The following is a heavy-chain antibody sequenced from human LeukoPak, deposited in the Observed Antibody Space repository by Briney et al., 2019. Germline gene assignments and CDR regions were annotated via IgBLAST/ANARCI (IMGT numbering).Heavy chain of an antibody. D-gene: IGHD3-3*01. Sequence: PGGSLRLSCAASGFTFSRYWMSWVRQAPGKGLEWVALIWYDGSNTYYADSVKGRFTISRDDSKNTVYLQMNSLRAEDTALYYCARGFLDFDSWGQGTLVIVSS. CDR2: IWYDGSNT. V-gene: IGHV3-33*07. CDR3: ARGFLDFDS. J-gene: IGHJ4*02. CDR1: GFTFSRYW.